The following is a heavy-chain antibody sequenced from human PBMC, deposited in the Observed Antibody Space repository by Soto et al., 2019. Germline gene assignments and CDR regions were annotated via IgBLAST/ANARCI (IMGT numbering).Heavy chain of an antibody. CDR1: GFTISSSA. CDR3: AKITRS. D-gene: IGHD3-3*01. J-gene: IGHJ5*02. CDR2: ISGDGKAT. Sequence: EVQVLESGGGLVQPGGSLRLSCAASGFTISSSAMTWVRQAPGKGLEWISSISGDGKATYYADSVKGRFTISRDSSKTTLYLQMNGLRVEETVTYFCAKITRSWSRGTLVTVAS. V-gene: IGHV3-23*01.